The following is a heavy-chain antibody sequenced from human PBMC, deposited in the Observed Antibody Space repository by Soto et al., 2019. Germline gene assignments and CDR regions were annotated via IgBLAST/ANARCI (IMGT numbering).Heavy chain of an antibody. Sequence: QVQLVQSGAEAKKPGSSVKVSCKTSGGTFSSYAISWVRQAPGQGLEWMGGIVPLFRTTNYAQKFQGRVTITADTSTYTVYMELSVVRSGDTAVYYCARGGYSSTWSNLLDRSGLDVWGQGTTVTVSS. CDR1: GGTFSSYA. CDR2: IVPLFRTT. D-gene: IGHD6-13*01. CDR3: ARGGYSSTWSNLLDRSGLDV. V-gene: IGHV1-69*06. J-gene: IGHJ6*02.